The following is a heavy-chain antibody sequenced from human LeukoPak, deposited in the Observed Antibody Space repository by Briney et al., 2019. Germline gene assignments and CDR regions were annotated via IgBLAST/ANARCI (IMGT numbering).Heavy chain of an antibody. J-gene: IGHJ3*01. CDR2: VYYSGNT. D-gene: IGHD6-13*01. Sequence: KPSETLSLTCSVSGGSMSSHFWTWIRQPPGKGLQWIGYVYYSGNTNHNPSLRSRATMSLDRSKNQFSLKLRFVTAADTAVYYCARISSSNWYNERGAFDVWGQGTMVTVSS. CDR1: GGSMSSHF. CDR3: ARISSSNWYNERGAFDV. V-gene: IGHV4-59*11.